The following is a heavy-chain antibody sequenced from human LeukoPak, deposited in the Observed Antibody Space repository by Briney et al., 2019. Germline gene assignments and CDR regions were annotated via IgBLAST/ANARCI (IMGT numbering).Heavy chain of an antibody. CDR2: ISGSETST. D-gene: IGHD2/OR15-2a*01. Sequence: PGGSPRLSCAASGFPFSTYAVSWVRQAPGKGLEWVSAISGSETSTYYADSVKGRFTISRDTSKNTLYLQMNSLRAEDTAVYYCAKGALLPAGHTTYFSDYWGQATFVTVSS. V-gene: IGHV3-23*01. CDR3: AKGALLPAGHTTYFSDY. J-gene: IGHJ4*02. CDR1: GFPFSTYA.